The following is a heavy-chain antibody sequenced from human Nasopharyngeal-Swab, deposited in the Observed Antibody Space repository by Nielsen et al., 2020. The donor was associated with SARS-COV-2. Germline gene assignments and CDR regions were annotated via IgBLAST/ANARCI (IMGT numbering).Heavy chain of an antibody. CDR1: GGSFSGYY. V-gene: IGHV4-34*01. CDR3: ARVGGYSYGYGTDY. D-gene: IGHD5-18*01. Sequence: SETLSLTCAVYGGSFSGYYWSWIRQPPGKGLEWIGEINHSGSTNYNPSLKSRVTISVDTSKNQFSLKLSSVTAADTAVYYCARVGGYSYGYGTDYWGREPWSPSPQ. CDR2: INHSGST. J-gene: IGHJ4*02.